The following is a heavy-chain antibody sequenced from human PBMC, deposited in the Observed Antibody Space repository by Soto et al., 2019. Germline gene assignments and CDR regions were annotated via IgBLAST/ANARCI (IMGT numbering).Heavy chain of an antibody. Sequence: ASVKVSCKASGYTFTSYYMHWVRQAPGQGLEWMGIINPSGGSTSYAQKFQGRVTMTRDTSTSTVYMELSSLRSEDTAVYYCATRYCSGGSCYGFDYWGQGTLVTVSS. CDR1: GYTFTSYY. CDR2: INPSGGST. J-gene: IGHJ4*02. V-gene: IGHV1-46*01. CDR3: ATRYCSGGSCYGFDY. D-gene: IGHD2-15*01.